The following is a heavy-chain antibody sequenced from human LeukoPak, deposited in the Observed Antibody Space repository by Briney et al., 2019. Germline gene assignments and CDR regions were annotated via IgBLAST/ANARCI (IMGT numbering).Heavy chain of an antibody. CDR3: ARDREWFRPTATDF. D-gene: IGHD3-3*01. J-gene: IGHJ4*02. V-gene: IGHV1-18*01. CDR1: GYAFTTYG. CDR2: ISAYNGNT. Sequence: ASVKVSCKASGYAFTTYGINWVRQAPGQGLEWMGWISAYNGNTEYAQKLQGRVTMTTDTATRTANMELRSLRSDDTAVYYCARDREWFRPTATDFWGQGTLVTVSS.